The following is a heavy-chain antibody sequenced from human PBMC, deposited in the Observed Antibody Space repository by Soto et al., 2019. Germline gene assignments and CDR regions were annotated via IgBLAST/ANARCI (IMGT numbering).Heavy chain of an antibody. V-gene: IGHV3-11*03. CDR2: ISSSSSYT. J-gene: IGHJ4*02. D-gene: IGHD3-22*01. CDR3: ARGGPRRITMIVGPVSFDY. Sequence: GSLRLSCAASGFTFSDYYMSWIRQAPGKGLEWVSYISSSSSYTNYADSVKGRLTISRDNAKNSLYLQMNSLRAEDTAVYYCARGGPRRITMIVGPVSFDYWGQGTLVTVSS. CDR1: GFTFSDYY.